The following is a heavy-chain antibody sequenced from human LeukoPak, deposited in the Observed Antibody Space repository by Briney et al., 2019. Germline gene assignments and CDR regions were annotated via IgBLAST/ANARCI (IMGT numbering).Heavy chain of an antibody. J-gene: IGHJ4*02. CDR3: ARDWVYGSGTYPNFDY. Sequence: PGGSLRLSCAASGFTFSSYGMHWVRQAPGKGLEWAAFIRYDGSNKYYADSVKGRFTISRENSKNSLYLQMNSLRVEDTAVYYCARDWVYGSGTYPNFDYWGQGTLVTVSS. CDR1: GFTFSSYG. V-gene: IGHV3-30*02. CDR2: IRYDGSNK. D-gene: IGHD3-10*01.